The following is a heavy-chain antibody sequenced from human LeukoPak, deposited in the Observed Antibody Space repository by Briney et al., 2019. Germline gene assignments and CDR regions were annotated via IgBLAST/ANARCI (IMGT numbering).Heavy chain of an antibody. J-gene: IGHJ6*02. Sequence: ASVKVSCKTSGYTFSSYGINWVRQAPGQGLEWMGWISGYNGNTKYAQKFQGRVTMTTDTFTSTVYMELRSLRSDDTAVYYCARPIVSDHYFYYGMDVWGQGTTVTVSS. D-gene: IGHD5/OR15-5a*01. CDR2: ISGYNGNT. CDR3: ARPIVSDHYFYYGMDV. CDR1: GYTFSSYG. V-gene: IGHV1-18*01.